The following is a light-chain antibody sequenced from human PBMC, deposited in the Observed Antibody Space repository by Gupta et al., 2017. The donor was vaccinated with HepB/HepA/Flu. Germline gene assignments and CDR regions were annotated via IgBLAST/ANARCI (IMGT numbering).Light chain of an antibody. CDR2: SNN. Sequence: QAGLTQPPSVSQGLRQTATLTCTGNSNNVGNQGADWLQQHQGHPPKLLPYSNNNRPSGISERFSASRSGNTASLTITGLQPEDEADYYCSAWDSSLSARVFGGGTKLTVL. CDR1: SNNVGNQG. J-gene: IGLJ3*02. CDR3: SAWDSSLSARV. V-gene: IGLV10-54*04.